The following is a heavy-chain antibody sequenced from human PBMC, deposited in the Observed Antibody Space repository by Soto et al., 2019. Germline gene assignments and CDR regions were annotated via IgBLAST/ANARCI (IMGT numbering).Heavy chain of an antibody. J-gene: IGHJ4*02. Sequence: SENLSLTLAVYGGSLSGYYWSWILQPPWKVLEWIGYIYFNGNTNYNPSLKRRVTISIDTSKKQISLNLTSVTDADTAVYYCASVTFGGVVLAHWGQGTMVPVSS. CDR1: GGSLSGYY. CDR2: IYFNGNT. D-gene: IGHD3-16*01. V-gene: IGHV4-34*11. CDR3: ASVTFGGVVLAH.